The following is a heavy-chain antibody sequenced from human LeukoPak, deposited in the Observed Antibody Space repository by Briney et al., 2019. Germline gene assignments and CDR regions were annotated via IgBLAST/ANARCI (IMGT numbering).Heavy chain of an antibody. CDR1: GGTFSSYA. CDR3: ARLGDYGDYYFDY. Sequence: ASVKVSCKASGGTFSSYAISWVRQAPGQGLEWMGGIIPIFGTANYAQKFQGRVTITADESTSTAYMELSSLRSEDTAVYYCARLGDYGDYYFDYWGQGTLVTVSS. V-gene: IGHV1-69*13. J-gene: IGHJ4*02. D-gene: IGHD4-17*01. CDR2: IIPIFGTA.